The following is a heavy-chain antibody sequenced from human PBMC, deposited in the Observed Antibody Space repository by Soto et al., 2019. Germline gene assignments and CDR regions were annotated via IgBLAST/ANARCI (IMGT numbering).Heavy chain of an antibody. CDR2: INPNSGGT. Sequence: ASVKVSCKASGYTFTGYYMHWVRQAPGQGLEWMGWINPNSGGTNYAQKFQGWVTMTRDTSISTAYMELSRLRSDDTAVYYCARDRLGATGDTYYYYYGMDVWGQGTTVTVSS. J-gene: IGHJ6*02. D-gene: IGHD1-26*01. CDR3: ARDRLGATGDTYYYYYGMDV. CDR1: GYTFTGYY. V-gene: IGHV1-2*04.